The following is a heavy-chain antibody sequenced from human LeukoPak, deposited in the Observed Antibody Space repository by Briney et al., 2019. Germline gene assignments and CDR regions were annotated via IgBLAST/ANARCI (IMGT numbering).Heavy chain of an antibody. V-gene: IGHV3-15*01. CDR3: ARDFGRNGDFHAFDI. Sequence: GGSLRLSCAVSGLTFTNAWMNWVRQAPGKGLEWVGRIKMKADGGTTDYGAPVRGRFTISRDDSKNTLYLQMNSLRAEDTAVYYCARDFGRNGDFHAFDIWGQGTMVTVSS. CDR1: GLTFTNAW. J-gene: IGHJ3*02. D-gene: IGHD4-17*01. CDR2: IKMKADGGTT.